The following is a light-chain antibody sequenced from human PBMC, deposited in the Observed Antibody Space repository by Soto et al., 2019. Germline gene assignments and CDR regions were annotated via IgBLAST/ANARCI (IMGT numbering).Light chain of an antibody. CDR2: EVS. J-gene: IGLJ1*01. CDR1: SSDVGGYNH. Sequence: QSALTQPASVSGSPGQSITISCTGTSSDVGGYNHVSWYQLHPGKAPKVMIYEVSNRPSGISNRFSGSKSGNTASLTISGLQAEDEADYYCSSYTSSSTLVFGTGTKLTVL. V-gene: IGLV2-14*01. CDR3: SSYTSSSTLV.